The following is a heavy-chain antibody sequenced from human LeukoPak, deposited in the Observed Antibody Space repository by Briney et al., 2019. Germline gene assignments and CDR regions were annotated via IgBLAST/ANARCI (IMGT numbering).Heavy chain of an antibody. V-gene: IGHV1-2*02. CDR3: ARAAYYYDSSGNYYFDY. J-gene: IGHJ4*02. Sequence: ASVKVSCKASGYTFTGYYMHWVRQAPGQGLEWMGWINPNSGGTNYAQKFQGRVTMTRNTSISTAYMELSSLRSEDTAVYYCARAAYYYDSSGNYYFDYWGQGTLVTVSS. CDR2: INPNSGGT. D-gene: IGHD3-22*01. CDR1: GYTFTGYY.